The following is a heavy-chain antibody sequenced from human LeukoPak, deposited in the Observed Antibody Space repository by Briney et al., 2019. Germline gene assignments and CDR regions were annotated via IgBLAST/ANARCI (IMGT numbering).Heavy chain of an antibody. J-gene: IGHJ4*02. V-gene: IGHV3-21*01. D-gene: IGHD1-7*01. CDR3: ARVGGDWNYDY. CDR2: ISSSSSYI. Sequence: GGSLRLSCAASGFTISSYSMNWVRQAAGKGLEWVSSISSSSSYIYYADSVKGRFTISRDNAKNSLSLQMNSLRAEDTAVYYCARVGGDWNYDYWGQGTLVTVSS. CDR1: GFTISSYS.